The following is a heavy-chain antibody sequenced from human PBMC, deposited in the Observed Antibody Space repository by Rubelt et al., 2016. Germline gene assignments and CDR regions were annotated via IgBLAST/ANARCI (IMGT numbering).Heavy chain of an antibody. D-gene: IGHD1-26*01. CDR3: AREAYSGRYPLIDY. Sequence: QVQLVQSGAEVKKPGASVKVSCKASGYTFTTYGINWVRQAPGQGLEWMGWISAYNGNTNHAQKRQGRVTMTTGTSTSTAYMELRSLRSDDTAVYYCAREAYSGRYPLIDYWGQGTLVTVSS. CDR1: GYTFTTYG. J-gene: IGHJ4*02. V-gene: IGHV1-18*01. CDR2: ISAYNGNT.